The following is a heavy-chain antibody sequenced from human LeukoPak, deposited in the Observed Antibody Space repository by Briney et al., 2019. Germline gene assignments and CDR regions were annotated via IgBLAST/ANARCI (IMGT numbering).Heavy chain of an antibody. J-gene: IGHJ4*02. Sequence: SLKVSCKASGGTFSSYAISWVRHAPGQGLEWMGRVIPIFGTANYAQKCQCRVPITADQSTSTAYMELSSLRSEDTAVYYCASSLGEAYYYDSSGYYGRFDYWRQGTLVTVSS. CDR1: GGTFSSYA. D-gene: IGHD3-22*01. CDR2: VIPIFGTA. V-gene: IGHV1-69*15. CDR3: ASSLGEAYYYDSSGYYGRFDY.